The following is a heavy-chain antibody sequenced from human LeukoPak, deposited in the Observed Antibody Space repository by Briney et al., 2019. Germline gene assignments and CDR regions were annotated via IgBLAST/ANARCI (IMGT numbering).Heavy chain of an antibody. CDR2: ISGSGGST. Sequence: GGSLRLSCAASGFTFSSYAMSWVRQAPGKGLEWVSAISGSGGSTYYADSVKGRFNISRDNSKNTMYLQMNSLRAEDTAVYYCAKVLYCSSTSCSINAFDIWGQGTMVTVSS. D-gene: IGHD2-2*01. CDR1: GFTFSSYA. V-gene: IGHV3-23*01. J-gene: IGHJ3*02. CDR3: AKVLYCSSTSCSINAFDI.